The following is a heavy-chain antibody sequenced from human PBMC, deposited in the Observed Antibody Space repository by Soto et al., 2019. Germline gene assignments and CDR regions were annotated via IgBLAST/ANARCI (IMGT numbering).Heavy chain of an antibody. CDR1: GFTFSSYG. D-gene: IGHD6-13*01. J-gene: IGHJ6*02. Sequence: QVQLVESGGGVVQPGRSLRLSCAASGFTFSSYGMHWVRQAPGKGLEWVAVICYDGSNKYYADSVKGRFTISRDNSKNTLYLQMNSLRAEDTAVYYCARGPYSSSWYGTYYGMDVWGQGTTVTVSS. CDR2: ICYDGSNK. CDR3: ARGPYSSSWYGTYYGMDV. V-gene: IGHV3-33*01.